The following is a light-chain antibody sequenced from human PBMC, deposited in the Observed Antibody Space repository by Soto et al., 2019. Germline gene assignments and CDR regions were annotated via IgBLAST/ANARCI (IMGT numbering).Light chain of an antibody. CDR3: QPYNTYPLT. CDR1: QSISTW. Sequence: DIQMTQSPSTLSASVGDRVTITCRASQSISTWLAWYQQKPGKAPKLLIYKASTLEGGVPSRFSGSGSETEFNITISSLHPDDFATYYCQPYNTYPLTFGGGTTVEIK. CDR2: KAS. J-gene: IGKJ4*01. V-gene: IGKV1-5*03.